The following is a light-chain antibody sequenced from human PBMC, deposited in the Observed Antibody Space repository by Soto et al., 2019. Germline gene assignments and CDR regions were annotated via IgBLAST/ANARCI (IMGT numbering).Light chain of an antibody. CDR1: KLGDKH. Sequence: SSELTQPPSVSVSPGQTASITCSGDKLGDKHACWYQQKPGQSPVLVIYQDTKRPSGIPERFSGSNSGNTATLTISGTQAMDEADYYCQAWDSSTAVFGTGTKLTVL. CDR2: QDT. CDR3: QAWDSSTAV. J-gene: IGLJ1*01. V-gene: IGLV3-1*01.